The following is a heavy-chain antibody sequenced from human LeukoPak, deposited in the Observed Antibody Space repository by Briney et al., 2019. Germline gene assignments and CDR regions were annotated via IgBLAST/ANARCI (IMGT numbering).Heavy chain of an antibody. CDR3: ARDLEWDQHNWFDP. V-gene: IGHV3-11*01. CDR2: ISSSGSTI. D-gene: IGHD3-3*01. J-gene: IGHJ5*02. Sequence: GGSMRLASAASGFTFSDYYMSWIRQAPGKGLEWVSYISSSGSTIYYADSVKGRFTISRDNAKNSLYLQMNSLRADDTAVYYCARDLEWDQHNWFDPWGQGTLVTVSS. CDR1: GFTFSDYY.